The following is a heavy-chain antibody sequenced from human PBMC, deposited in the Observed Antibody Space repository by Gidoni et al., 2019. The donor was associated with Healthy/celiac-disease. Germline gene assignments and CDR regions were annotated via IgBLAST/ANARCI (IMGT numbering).Heavy chain of an antibody. CDR3: ARVITVTTDYIDY. CDR1: GFTFSSYS. Sequence: EVQLVESGGGLVKPGGSLRLSCAASGFTFSSYSMNWVRQAPGKGLEWVSSISSSSSYIYYADSVKGRFTISRDNAKNSLYLQMNSLRAEDTAVYYCARVITVTTDYIDYWGQGTLVTVSS. CDR2: ISSSSSYI. D-gene: IGHD4-17*01. V-gene: IGHV3-21*01. J-gene: IGHJ4*02.